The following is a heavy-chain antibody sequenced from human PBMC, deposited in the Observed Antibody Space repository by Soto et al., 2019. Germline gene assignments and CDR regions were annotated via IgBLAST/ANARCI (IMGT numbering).Heavy chain of an antibody. Sequence: SETLSLTCAVSGDSIISNYYYWGWVRQSPGKGLEWIGCMYSSGSTYSNPSLTTRVDMSVDTPKNQFSLTLSYVTAADTAVYYCARHAAYCKNAVCYTRWFDPWGQGTLVTVSS. J-gene: IGHJ5*02. D-gene: IGHD2-8*01. CDR2: MYSSGST. V-gene: IGHV4-39*01. CDR3: ARHAAYCKNAVCYTRWFDP. CDR1: GDSIISNYYY.